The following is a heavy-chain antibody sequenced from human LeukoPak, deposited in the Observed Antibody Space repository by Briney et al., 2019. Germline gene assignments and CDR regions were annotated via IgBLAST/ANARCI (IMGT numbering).Heavy chain of an antibody. CDR3: TTAHDILTGYFSHSS. CDR2: IKSKTDGGTT. V-gene: IGHV3-15*01. J-gene: IGHJ5*02. D-gene: IGHD3-9*01. Sequence: GGSLRLSCAASGFTFSNAWMSWVRQAPGKGLEWVGRIKSKTDGGTTDYAAPVKGRFTISRDDSKNTLYLQMNSLKTEDTALYYCTTAHDILTGYFSHSSWGQGTLVTVSS. CDR1: GFTFSNAW.